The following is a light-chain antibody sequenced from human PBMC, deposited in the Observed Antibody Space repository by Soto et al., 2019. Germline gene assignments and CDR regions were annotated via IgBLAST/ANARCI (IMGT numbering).Light chain of an antibody. CDR3: QHVNSYPLC. V-gene: IGKV1-12*01. CDR1: QGITNW. J-gene: IGKJ4*01. CDR2: AAS. Sequence: DIQVALPPSTVYASVGDRVTITWRASQGITNWLAWYQQKPGKAPKLLIYAASGLPSGVPSRFSGRGFGTDFTLTISSLQPEDFATYFCQHVNSYPLCLGGGTKVDIK.